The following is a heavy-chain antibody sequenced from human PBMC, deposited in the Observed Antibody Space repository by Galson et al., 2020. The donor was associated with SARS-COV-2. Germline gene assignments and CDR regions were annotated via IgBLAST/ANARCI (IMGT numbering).Heavy chain of an antibody. J-gene: IGHJ4*02. Sequence: SETLSLTCAVSGGSISSSNWWSWVRQPPGKGLEWIGEIYHSGSTNYNPSLKSRVTISVDKSKNQFSLKLSSVTAADTAVYYCARVFGSGRGPFDYWGQGTLVTVSS. CDR2: IYHSGST. V-gene: IGHV4-4*02. CDR1: GGSISSSNW. D-gene: IGHD6-19*01. CDR3: ARVFGSGRGPFDY.